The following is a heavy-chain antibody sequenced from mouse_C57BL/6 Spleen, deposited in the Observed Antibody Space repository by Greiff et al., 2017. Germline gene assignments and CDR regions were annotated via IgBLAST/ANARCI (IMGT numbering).Heavy chain of an antibody. CDR3: ARSLSDGYDWYFDV. Sequence: VQLKQSGPGLAKPSQTLSLTCSVTGYSITSDYWNWIRKFPGNKLEYMGYISYSGSTYYNPSLKSRISITRDTSKNQYYLQLNSVTTEDTATYYCARSLSDGYDWYFDVWGTGTTVTVSS. CDR1: GYSITSDY. V-gene: IGHV3-8*01. J-gene: IGHJ1*03. D-gene: IGHD2-3*01. CDR2: ISYSGST.